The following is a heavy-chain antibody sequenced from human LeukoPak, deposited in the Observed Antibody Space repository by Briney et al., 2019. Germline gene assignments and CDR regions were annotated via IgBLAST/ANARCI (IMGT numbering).Heavy chain of an antibody. CDR2: IYYSGST. D-gene: IGHD3-22*01. CDR1: GGSISSGGYS. Sequence: SETLSLTCAVSGGSISSGGYSWSWIRQPPGKGLEWIGYIYYSGSTNYNPSLKSRVTISVDTSKNQFSLKLSSVTAADTAVYYCARGRAIFYDSSHGYFDYWGQGTLVTVSS. J-gene: IGHJ4*02. V-gene: IGHV4-61*08. CDR3: ARGRAIFYDSSHGYFDY.